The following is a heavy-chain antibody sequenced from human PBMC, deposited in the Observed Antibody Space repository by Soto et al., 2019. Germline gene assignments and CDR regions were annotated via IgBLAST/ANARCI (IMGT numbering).Heavy chain of an antibody. J-gene: IGHJ4*02. D-gene: IGHD4-4*01. CDR3: ARVNRWTTSVFAF. CDR2: IYYSGST. Sequence: PSETLSLTCSVSGDSFSSYYWIWIRQSPGKGLEWIGYIYYSGSTNYNPSLKSRVTISLDASKKQFSLKLYSVTAADTAVYYCARVNRWTTSVFAFWXQGTLVTVSS. V-gene: IGHV4-59*01. CDR1: GDSFSSYY.